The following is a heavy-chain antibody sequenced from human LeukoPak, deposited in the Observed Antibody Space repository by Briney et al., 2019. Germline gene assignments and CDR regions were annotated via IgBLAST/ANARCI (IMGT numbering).Heavy chain of an antibody. CDR1: GYSTSSDDY. V-gene: IGHV4-38-2*02. Sequence: PSETLSLTCSVSGYSTSSDDYWGWVRLPPGKGLEGIVSIYHSGTTFYNPSLKSRVAISLDTSKNQFSLRLNSVTAADTAMYYCVKVGGKSGSPYFDRWGQGTLVTVSS. CDR2: IYHSGTT. D-gene: IGHD3-16*01. CDR3: VKVGGKSGSPYFDR. J-gene: IGHJ4*02.